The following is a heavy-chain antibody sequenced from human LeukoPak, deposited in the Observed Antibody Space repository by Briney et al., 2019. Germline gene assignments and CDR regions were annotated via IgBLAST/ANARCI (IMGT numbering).Heavy chain of an antibody. D-gene: IGHD3-22*01. CDR3: AKSDHSNYYDTIPYDY. CDR2: ISGSGGST. Sequence: PGGSMRLSCVASGFTFSSYAMSWVRQARGKGLEWVSAISGSGGSTYYADSVKGRFTISRDNSKNTLYLQMNSLRAEDAAAYYCAKSDHSNYYDTIPYDYWYQGTLVTVSS. V-gene: IGHV3-23*01. CDR1: GFTFSSYA. J-gene: IGHJ4*02.